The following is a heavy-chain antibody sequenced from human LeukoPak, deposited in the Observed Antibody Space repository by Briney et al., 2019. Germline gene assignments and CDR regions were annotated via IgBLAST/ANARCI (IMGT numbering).Heavy chain of an antibody. CDR3: ARHPEQSSGY. CDR2: IDPSDSYT. J-gene: IGHJ4*02. D-gene: IGHD6-19*01. CDR1: GYNFTNYW. V-gene: IGHV5-10-1*01. Sequence: GESLRISCKGSGYNFTNYWISWVRQMPEKGLEWMGRIDPSDSYTNYSPSLQGHVTISADKSISTAYLQWSSLKASDTAMYYCARHPEQSSGYWGQGTLVTVSS.